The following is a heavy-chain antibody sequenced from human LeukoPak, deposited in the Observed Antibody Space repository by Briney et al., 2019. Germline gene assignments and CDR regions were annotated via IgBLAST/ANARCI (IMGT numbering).Heavy chain of an antibody. CDR3: ARDVYCSGGSCYSNWFDP. Sequence: SVKVSCKASGGTFSSYAISWVRQAPGQGLEWMGGIIPIFGTANYAQKSQGRVTITADESTSTAYMELSSLRSEDTAVYYCARDVYCSGGSCYSNWFDPWGQGTLVTVSS. V-gene: IGHV1-69*13. CDR2: IIPIFGTA. D-gene: IGHD2-15*01. J-gene: IGHJ5*02. CDR1: GGTFSSYA.